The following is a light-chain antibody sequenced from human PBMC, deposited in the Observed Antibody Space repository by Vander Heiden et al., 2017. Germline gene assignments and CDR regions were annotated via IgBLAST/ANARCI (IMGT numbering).Light chain of an antibody. CDR1: QGISSY. J-gene: IGKJ3*01. CDR2: AAS. V-gene: IGKV1-8*01. Sequence: AIRMTQSPSSFSASTGDRVTITCRASQGISSYLAWYQQKPGKAPKLLIYAASTLQSGVPSRFSGSGFGTDFTLTISCLQSEDFATYYCQQYYSYPRITFGPGTKVDIK. CDR3: QQYYSYPRIT.